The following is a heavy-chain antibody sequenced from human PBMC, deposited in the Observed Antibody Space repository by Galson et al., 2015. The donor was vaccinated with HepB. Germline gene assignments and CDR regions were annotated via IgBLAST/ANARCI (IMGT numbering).Heavy chain of an antibody. V-gene: IGHV1-58*01. D-gene: IGHD3-10*01. CDR1: GFTFTSSA. CDR2: IVVGSGNT. CDR3: AADSGGGYYYLDY. J-gene: IGHJ4*02. Sequence: SVKVSCKASGFTFTSSAVQWVRQARGQRLEWIGWIVVGSGNTNYAQKFQERVTITRDMSTSTAYMELSSLRSEDTAVYYCAADSGGGYYYLDYWGQGTLVTVSS.